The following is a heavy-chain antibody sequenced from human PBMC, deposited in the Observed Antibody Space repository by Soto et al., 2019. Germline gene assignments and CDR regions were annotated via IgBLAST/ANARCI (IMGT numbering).Heavy chain of an antibody. CDR1: GYTFTGYY. CDR3: ARPPNPWEPYAFHI. D-gene: IGHD1-26*01. Sequence: ASLKVSCKASGYTFTGYYIHWLRQAPGQGLEWMGWVNPHSGATVFAQKFLGSVTLTTDTSINTAYMELTSLTPDDTALYYCARPPNPWEPYAFHIWGHGTLVTVSS. CDR2: VNPHSGAT. V-gene: IGHV1-2*04. J-gene: IGHJ3*02.